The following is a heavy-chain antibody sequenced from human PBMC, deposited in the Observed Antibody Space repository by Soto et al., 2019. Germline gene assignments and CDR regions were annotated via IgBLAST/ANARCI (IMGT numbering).Heavy chain of an antibody. V-gene: IGHV4-31*03. CDR1: GGSISSGGYY. D-gene: IGHD3-22*01. Sequence: KPSETLSLTCTVSGGSISSGGYYWSWIRQHPGKGLEWIGYIYYSGSTYYNPSLKSRVTISVDTSKNQFSLKLSSVTAADTAVYYCARESYDSSGQEYFQHWGQGTLVTVSS. CDR2: IYYSGST. J-gene: IGHJ1*01. CDR3: ARESYDSSGQEYFQH.